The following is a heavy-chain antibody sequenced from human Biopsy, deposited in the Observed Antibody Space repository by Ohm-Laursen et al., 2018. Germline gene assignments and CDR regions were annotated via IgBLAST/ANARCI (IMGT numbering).Heavy chain of an antibody. CDR2: IYYSGST. J-gene: IGHJ6*02. D-gene: IGHD2/OR15-2a*01. CDR3: ARATNSTGWPYYYFYGMDV. CDR1: GGSISSDY. V-gene: IGHV4-59*07. Sequence: PSDTLSLTYTVSGGSISSDYWSWIRQTPGKGLEWIGYIYYSGSTNYNPSLKSRVTISVDTSKNQFSLRLNSVTAADTAVYYCARATNSTGWPYYYFYGMDVWGQGTTVTVSS.